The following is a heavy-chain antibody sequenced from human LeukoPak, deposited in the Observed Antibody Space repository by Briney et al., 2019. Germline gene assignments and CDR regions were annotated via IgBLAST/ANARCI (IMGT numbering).Heavy chain of an antibody. CDR1: GFTFDDYG. J-gene: IGHJ5*02. D-gene: IGHD5-18*01. CDR2: ISYDGSNK. Sequence: GGSLRLSCAASGFTFDDYGMSWVRQAPGKGLEWVAVISYDGSNKYYADSVKGRFTISRDNSKNTLYLQMNSLRADDTAVYYCVRGYSYGWFDPWGQGTLVTVSS. CDR3: VRGYSYGWFDP. V-gene: IGHV3-30*03.